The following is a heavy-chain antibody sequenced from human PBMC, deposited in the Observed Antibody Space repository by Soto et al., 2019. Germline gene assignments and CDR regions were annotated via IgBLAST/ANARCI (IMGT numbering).Heavy chain of an antibody. V-gene: IGHV3-74*01. CDR1: GFTFSNYW. Sequence: EVKLVESGGGLVQPGGSLRLSCAASGFTFSNYWMYWVRQAPGQGLMWVSRINSDGSVSSYADSVKGRLTISRDNVKNTLYLQMNSLRVEDTAVYYCARGDCVGGSCYSLAGSFYYYMDVWGKGTTVTVFS. CDR2: INSDGSVS. J-gene: IGHJ6*03. D-gene: IGHD2-15*01. CDR3: ARGDCVGGSCYSLAGSFYYYMDV.